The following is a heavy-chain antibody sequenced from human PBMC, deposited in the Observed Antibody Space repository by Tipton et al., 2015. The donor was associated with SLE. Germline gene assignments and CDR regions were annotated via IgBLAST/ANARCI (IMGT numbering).Heavy chain of an antibody. V-gene: IGHV4-59*01. CDR1: GDSISRYY. CDR3: ARWRPLSGNEHWYFDL. D-gene: IGHD1-20*01. Sequence: TLSLTCTVSGDSISRYYWTWIRQPPGKRLEWIGAVYYSGSTSFNPSLRSRLTTSIDTSKTHFSLRLTSVTAADTAVYYCARWRPLSGNEHWYFDLWGRGTLVTVSS. J-gene: IGHJ2*01. CDR2: VYYSGST.